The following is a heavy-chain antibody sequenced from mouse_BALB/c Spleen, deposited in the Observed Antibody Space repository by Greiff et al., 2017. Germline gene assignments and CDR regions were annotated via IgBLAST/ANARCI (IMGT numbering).Heavy chain of an antibody. Sequence: VHLVESGPELVKPGASVKMSCKASGYTFTDYVISWVKQRTGQGLEWIGEIYPGSGSTYYNEKFKGKATLTADKSSNTAYMQLSSLTSEDSAVYFCAIYDSFAYWGQGTLVTVSA. CDR3: AIYDSFAY. V-gene: IGHV1-77*01. CDR2: IYPGSGST. J-gene: IGHJ3*01. D-gene: IGHD2-3*01. CDR1: GYTFTDYV.